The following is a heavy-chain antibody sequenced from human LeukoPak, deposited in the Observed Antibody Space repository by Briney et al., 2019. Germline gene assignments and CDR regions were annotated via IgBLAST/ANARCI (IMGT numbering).Heavy chain of an antibody. J-gene: IGHJ4*02. CDR2: ISAYNGKT. CDR1: GFTFTSYG. CDR3: ARGVALTSFDS. V-gene: IGHV1-18*01. Sequence: ASVKLSCKASGFTFTSYGISWARPAPAQGLEWMGWISAYNGKTNYAQKFQGRVTMTTDTSTSTAYMDLRSLRSDDTAVYYCARGVALTSFDSWGEGTLITVSS. D-gene: IGHD2-15*01.